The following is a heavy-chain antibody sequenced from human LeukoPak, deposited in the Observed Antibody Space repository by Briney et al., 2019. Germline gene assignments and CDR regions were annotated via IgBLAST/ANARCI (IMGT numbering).Heavy chain of an antibody. V-gene: IGHV3-23*01. J-gene: IGHJ4*02. CDR3: AKGGLGSAFDY. CDR1: GFTFSSYT. D-gene: IGHD3/OR15-3a*01. CDR2: ISGSGGST. Sequence: GGSLRLSCAASGFTFSSYTMSWVRQAPGTGLEWVSGISGSGGSTYYADSVKGRFTISRDNSKATLSLQMDSLRAEDTAVYFCAKGGLGSAFDYWGQGTRVTVSS.